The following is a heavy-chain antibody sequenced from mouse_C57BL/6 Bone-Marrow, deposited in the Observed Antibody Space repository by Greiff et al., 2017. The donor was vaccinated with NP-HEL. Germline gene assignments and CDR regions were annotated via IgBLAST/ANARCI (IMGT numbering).Heavy chain of an antibody. D-gene: IGHD2-5*01. J-gene: IGHJ4*01. CDR1: GYTFTDHT. V-gene: IGHV1-78*01. Sequence: QVQLQQSDAELVKPGASVKISCTVSGYTFTDHTIHWMKQRPEQGLEWIGYIYPRDGSTKYNEKFKGKATLTADKSSSTAYMQLNSLTSEDSAVYFCARVTAYYSNLYAMDYWGQGTSVTVSS. CDR2: IYPRDGST. CDR3: ARVTAYYSNLYAMDY.